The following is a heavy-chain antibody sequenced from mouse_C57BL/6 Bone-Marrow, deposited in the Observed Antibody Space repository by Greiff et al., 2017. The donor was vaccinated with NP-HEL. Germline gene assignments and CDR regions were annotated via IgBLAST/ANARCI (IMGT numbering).Heavy chain of an antibody. Sequence: QVQLQQPGAELVEPGASVKLSCKASGYTFTSYWMHWVKQRPGQGLEWIGMIHPNSGSTNYNEKFKSKATLTVDKSSSTAYMQLSSLTSEDSAVYYCARRATMVTTDWFAYWGQGTLVTVSA. CDR2: IHPNSGST. CDR1: GYTFTSYW. J-gene: IGHJ3*01. CDR3: ARRATMVTTDWFAY. V-gene: IGHV1-64*01. D-gene: IGHD2-2*01.